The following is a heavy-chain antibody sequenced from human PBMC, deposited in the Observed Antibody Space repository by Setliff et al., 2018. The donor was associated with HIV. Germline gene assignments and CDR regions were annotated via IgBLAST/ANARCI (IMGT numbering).Heavy chain of an antibody. J-gene: IGHJ6*03. CDR2: INHSGST. Sequence: ASETLSLTCTVSGGSISSGSYYWSWIRQPPGKGLEWIGEINHSGSTNYNPSLKSRVTISVDTSKNQFSPTLSSVTAADTAVYYCARLRLLYYYYYMDVWGKGTTVTVSS. CDR3: ARLRLLYYYYYMDV. CDR1: GGSISSGSYY. V-gene: IGHV4-39*07.